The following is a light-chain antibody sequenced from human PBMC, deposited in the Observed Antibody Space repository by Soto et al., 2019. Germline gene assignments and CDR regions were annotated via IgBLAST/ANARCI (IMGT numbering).Light chain of an antibody. V-gene: IGKV1-39*01. CDR3: QQSHCTPYT. CDR1: QSIDTH. Sequence: DIQMTQSPSSLSASFGDRVTLTCRASQSIDTHLNWYQQKPGTAPKLLMYAASTLHSGVPSRFSGSGSVRDFTLTISCLQREDFASYFCQQSHCTPYTFGQGIELEI. J-gene: IGKJ2*01. CDR2: AAS.